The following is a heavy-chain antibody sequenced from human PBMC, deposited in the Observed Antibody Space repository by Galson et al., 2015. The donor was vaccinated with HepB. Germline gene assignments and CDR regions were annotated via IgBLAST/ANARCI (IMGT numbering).Heavy chain of an antibody. Sequence: SVKLSCKASGYTFTSNYMSWVRQAPGQGLEWMGWISGYNGNTNYAQKVKGRVTMTTDTSTSTAYVEMRSLRADDTAVYYCARDAVCRSDDYWGQGTLVTVSS. CDR1: GYTFTSNY. V-gene: IGHV1-18*01. D-gene: IGHD2-8*01. CDR3: ARDAVCRSDDY. CDR2: ISGYNGNT. J-gene: IGHJ4*02.